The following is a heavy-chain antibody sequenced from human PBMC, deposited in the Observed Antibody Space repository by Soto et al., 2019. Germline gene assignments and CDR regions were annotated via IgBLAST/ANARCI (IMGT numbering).Heavy chain of an antibody. CDR1: GFTFSSYS. V-gene: IGHV3-48*01. D-gene: IGHD3-9*01. Sequence: GGSLRLSCAASGFTFSSYSMNWVRQAPGRGLEWVSYISSSSSTIYYADSVKGRFTISRDNAKNSLYLQMNSLRAEDTAVYYCARVGRSYYDILTGSNDAFDIWGQGTMVTVSS. J-gene: IGHJ3*02. CDR2: ISSSSSTI. CDR3: ARVGRSYYDILTGSNDAFDI.